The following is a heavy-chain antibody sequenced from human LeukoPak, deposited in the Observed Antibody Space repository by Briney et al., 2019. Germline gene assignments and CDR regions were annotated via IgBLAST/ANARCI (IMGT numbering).Heavy chain of an antibody. J-gene: IGHJ5*01. CDR3: APYSSSTGFYF. V-gene: IGHV3-9*01. CDR1: GFTFDDYA. Sequence: PGGSLRLSCAASGFTFDDYAMHWVRQAPGKGLEWVSGISWNSGSIGYADSVKGRFTISRDNAKNSLYLQMNSLRAEDTALYYCAPYSSSTGFYFWGQGTLVTVSS. CDR2: ISWNSGSI. D-gene: IGHD6-6*01.